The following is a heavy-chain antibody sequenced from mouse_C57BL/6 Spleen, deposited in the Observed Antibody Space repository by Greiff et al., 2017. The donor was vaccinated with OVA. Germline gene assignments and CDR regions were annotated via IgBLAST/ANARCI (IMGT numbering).Heavy chain of an antibody. J-gene: IGHJ4*01. CDR3: ARALLTTAYAMDY. V-gene: IGHV1-18*01. CDR2: INPNNGGT. D-gene: IGHD1-2*01. CDR1: GYTFTDYN. Sequence: VQLKESGPELVKPGASVKIPCKASGYTFTDYNMDWVKQSHGKSLEWIGDINPNNGGTIYNQKFKGKATLTVDKSSSTAYMELRSLTSEDTAVYYCARALLTTAYAMDYWGQGTSVTVSS.